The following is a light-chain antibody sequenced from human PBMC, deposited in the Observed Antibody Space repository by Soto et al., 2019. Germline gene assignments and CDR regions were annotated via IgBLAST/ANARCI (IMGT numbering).Light chain of an antibody. J-gene: IGKJ4*01. CDR3: QQTSSFPLT. V-gene: IGKV1-12*01. CDR1: QDISSW. Sequence: IQMTQSPSSVSASVGDRVTITCRASQDISSWLAWYQQKPGKAPKLLIYAASSLQSGVPSRFSGSASGTDFTLTINALQPEDFATYYCQQTSSFPLTFGGGTKVEIK. CDR2: AAS.